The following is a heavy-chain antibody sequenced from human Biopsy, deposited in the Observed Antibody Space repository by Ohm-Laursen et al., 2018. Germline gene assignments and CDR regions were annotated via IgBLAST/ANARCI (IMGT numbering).Heavy chain of an antibody. Sequence: SETLSLTCTASGDSISSYYWSWIRKPPGKGLQWIGYVYYTGSTDYNPSLQSRVTISVDTSKNHFSLRLRSVTPADTAIYYCARDRGYYSDRTVPGYFDLWGRGTLVTVSS. CDR1: GDSISSYY. V-gene: IGHV4-59*01. D-gene: IGHD3-22*01. CDR2: VYYTGST. CDR3: ARDRGYYSDRTVPGYFDL. J-gene: IGHJ2*01.